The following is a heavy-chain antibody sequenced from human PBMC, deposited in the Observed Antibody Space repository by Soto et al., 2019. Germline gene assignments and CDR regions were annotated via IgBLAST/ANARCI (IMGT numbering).Heavy chain of an antibody. Sequence: GGSLRLSCAASGFTFSSYATSWVRQAPGKGLEWVSAISGSGGSTYYADSVKGRFTISRDNSKNTLYLQMNSLRAEDTAVYYCAKVFYCSGGSCYSPFDYWGQGTLVTVSS. V-gene: IGHV3-23*01. D-gene: IGHD2-15*01. CDR2: ISGSGGST. CDR3: AKVFYCSGGSCYSPFDY. CDR1: GFTFSSYA. J-gene: IGHJ4*02.